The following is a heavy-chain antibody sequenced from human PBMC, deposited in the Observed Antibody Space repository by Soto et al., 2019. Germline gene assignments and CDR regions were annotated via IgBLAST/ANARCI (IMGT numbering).Heavy chain of an antibody. CDR1: GYSFTSYW. CDR3: ARSSDIVVVPAAFEPAEYYYYGMDV. J-gene: IGHJ6*02. CDR2: IDPSDSYT. D-gene: IGHD2-2*01. Sequence: PGESLKISCKGSGYSFTSYWISWVRQMPGKGLEWVGRIDPSDSYTNYSPSFQGHVTISADKSISTAYLQWSSLKASDTAMYYCARSSDIVVVPAAFEPAEYYYYGMDVWGQGTTVTVSS. V-gene: IGHV5-10-1*01.